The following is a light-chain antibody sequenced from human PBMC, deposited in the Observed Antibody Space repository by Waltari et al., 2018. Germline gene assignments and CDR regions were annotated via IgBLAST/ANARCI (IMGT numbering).Light chain of an antibody. CDR3: QHRPA. CDR2: GAS. CDR1: QSVSSSY. Sequence: EIVLTQSPGTLSLSPGERATLSCRASQSVSSSYLAWYQQKPGQAPRLLIYGASSRATGIPDRFSGSGSGTDFTLTISRLEPEDFAVYYCQHRPAFDQGTKVEIK. V-gene: IGKV3-20*01. J-gene: IGKJ1*01.